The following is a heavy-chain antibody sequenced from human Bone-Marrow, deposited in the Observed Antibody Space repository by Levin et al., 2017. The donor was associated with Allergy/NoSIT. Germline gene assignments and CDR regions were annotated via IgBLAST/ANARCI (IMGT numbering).Heavy chain of an antibody. V-gene: IGHV1-69*13. D-gene: IGHD1-26*01. J-gene: IGHJ6*02. Sequence: SVKVSCRASGGTFRAYAFTWVRQAPGQGLEWMGGIIPILGTPNYAQKNQGRVTILADESTSTAYMELTNLTSEDTAVYYCATTMVGANNGLDVWGQGTTVTVSS. CDR3: ATTMVGANNGLDV. CDR2: IIPILGTP. CDR1: GGTFRAYA.